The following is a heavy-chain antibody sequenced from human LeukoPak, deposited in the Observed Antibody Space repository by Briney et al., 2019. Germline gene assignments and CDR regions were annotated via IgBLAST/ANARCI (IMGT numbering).Heavy chain of an antibody. CDR3: ASGYYYDSSGYRTTIDY. J-gene: IGHJ4*02. D-gene: IGHD3-22*01. V-gene: IGHV4-34*01. CDR1: GGSISSYY. CDR2: INHSGST. Sequence: SETLSLTCTVSGGSISSYYWSWIRQPPGKGLEWIGEINHSGSTNYNPSLKSRVTISVDTSKNQFSLKLSSVTAADTAVYYCASGYYYDSSGYRTTIDYWGQGTLVTVSS.